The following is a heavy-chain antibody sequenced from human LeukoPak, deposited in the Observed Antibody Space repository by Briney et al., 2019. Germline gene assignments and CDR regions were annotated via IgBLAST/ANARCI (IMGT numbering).Heavy chain of an antibody. J-gene: IGHJ4*02. Sequence: GESLKICCKGSGYSFTSYWIGWVRQMPGKGLEWMGIIYPGDSDTRYSPSFQGQVTISADRSISTAYLQWSSLKASDTAMYYCARGDYGDYRIFYTLFDFWGQGTLVTVSS. CDR1: GYSFTSYW. V-gene: IGHV5-51*01. CDR3: ARGDYGDYRIFYTLFDF. CDR2: IYPGDSDT. D-gene: IGHD4-17*01.